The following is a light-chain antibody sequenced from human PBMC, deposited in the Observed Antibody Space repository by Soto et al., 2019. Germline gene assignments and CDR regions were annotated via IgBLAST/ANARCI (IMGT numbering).Light chain of an antibody. J-gene: IGKJ5*01. CDR1: QSVSSSY. V-gene: IGKV3-20*01. CDR2: GAS. CDR3: QQYGSSPTT. Sequence: EIVLTQSPGTLSLSPGERATLSCRASQSVSSSYLAWYQQKPGQAPRLLIYGASSRATGIPDRFSGSGSGTDFTLTISRLELEDFAVYYCQQYGSSPTTFGHGTRLEIK.